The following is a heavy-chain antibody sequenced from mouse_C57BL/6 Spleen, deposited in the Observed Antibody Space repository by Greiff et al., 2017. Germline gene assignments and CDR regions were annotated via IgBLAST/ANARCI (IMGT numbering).Heavy chain of an antibody. CDR2: IDPETGGT. V-gene: IGHV1-15*01. CDR3: TSWTGSSSYYYAMDY. CDR1: GYTFTDYE. Sequence: VKLMESGAELVRPGASVTLSCKASGYTFTDYEMHWVKQTPVHGLEWIGAIDPETGGTAYNQKFKGKAILTADKSSSTAYMELRSLTSEDSAVYYYTSWTGSSSYYYAMDYWGQGTSVTVSS. D-gene: IGHD1-1*01. J-gene: IGHJ4*01.